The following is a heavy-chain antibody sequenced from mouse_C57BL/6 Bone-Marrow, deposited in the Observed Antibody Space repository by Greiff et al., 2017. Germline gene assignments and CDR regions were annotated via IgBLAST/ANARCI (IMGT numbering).Heavy chain of an antibody. J-gene: IGHJ2*01. CDR2: ISSGGSYT. V-gene: IGHV5-6*01. CDR3: SRRLLRYYFDY. CDR1: GFTFSSYG. Sequence: VQLKESGGDLVKPGGSLKLSCAASGFTFSSYGMSWVRQTPDKRLEWVATISSGGSYTYYPDSVKGRFTISRDNAKNTLYLQMSSLKSEDTAMYYRSRRLLRYYFDYWGQGTTLTVSS. D-gene: IGHD1-1*01.